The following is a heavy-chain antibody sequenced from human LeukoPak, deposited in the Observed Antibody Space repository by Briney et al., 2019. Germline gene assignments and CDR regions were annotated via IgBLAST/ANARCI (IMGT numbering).Heavy chain of an antibody. CDR1: GGSISSGGYY. CDR3: ARVKSGTGIEPDFDY. D-gene: IGHD3-10*01. CDR2: IYKTGSS. J-gene: IGHJ4*02. V-gene: IGHV4-30-4*08. Sequence: SSQTLSLTCTVSGGSISSGGYYWSWIRQHPGKGLEWIGYIYKTGSSYNNPSLKSRVIISVDTFKNQFSLKLSSVTPADTAVYYCARVKSGTGIEPDFDYWGQGTLVTVSS.